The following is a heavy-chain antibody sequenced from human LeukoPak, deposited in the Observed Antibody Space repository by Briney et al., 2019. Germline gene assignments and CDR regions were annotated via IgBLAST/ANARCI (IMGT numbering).Heavy chain of an antibody. CDR1: GYSFTSQW. J-gene: IGHJ6*02. D-gene: IGHD3-10*01. Sequence: GGSLKISCKGSGYSFTSQWIGWVRQVPGKGLEGMGIIYPGDSDTKYSPPFQGQVTISADKSISTAYLQWSGLKASDTAIYYCARWMFYYGSGVFHYHGMDVWGQGTTVTVSS. V-gene: IGHV5-51*01. CDR2: IYPGDSDT. CDR3: ARWMFYYGSGVFHYHGMDV.